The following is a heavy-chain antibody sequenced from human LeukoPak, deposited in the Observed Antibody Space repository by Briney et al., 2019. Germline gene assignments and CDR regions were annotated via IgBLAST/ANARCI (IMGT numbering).Heavy chain of an antibody. J-gene: IGHJ4*02. CDR2: IYTSGST. D-gene: IGHD1-26*01. Sequence: SETLSLTCTVSGGSISSSYWSSIRQSAGKGLEWIGRIYTSGSTDYNPSLKSRVTMSVDTSKNQFSLKLSSVTAADTAMYYCARNGGIGTYYDGSFDYWGQGTLVTVSS. V-gene: IGHV4-4*07. CDR3: ARNGGIGTYYDGSFDY. CDR1: GGSISSSY.